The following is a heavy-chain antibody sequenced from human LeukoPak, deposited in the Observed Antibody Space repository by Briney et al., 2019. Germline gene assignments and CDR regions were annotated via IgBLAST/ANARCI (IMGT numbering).Heavy chain of an antibody. V-gene: IGHV3-23*01. CDR3: ARGYGYSGYDSWFGSSGWYLDH. Sequence: HPGGSLRLSCAASGFTFSSYAMSWVRQAPGKGLEWVSAISGSGGSTYYADSVKGRFTISRDNSKNTLYLQMNSLRAEDTAVYYCARGYGYSGYDSWFGSSGWYLDHWGQGTLVTVSS. J-gene: IGHJ5*02. CDR1: GFTFSSYA. D-gene: IGHD5-12*01. CDR2: ISGSGGST.